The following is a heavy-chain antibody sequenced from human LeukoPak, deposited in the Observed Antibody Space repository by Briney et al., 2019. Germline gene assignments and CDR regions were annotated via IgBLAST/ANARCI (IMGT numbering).Heavy chain of an antibody. D-gene: IGHD6-19*01. CDR2: VFYNGAT. Sequence: SETLSLTCIVSGGSISSSIYYWAWVRQPPGKGLEWIGTVFYNGATQYSPSLRSRVTISIDTSTNQFSLKLTSVAAADTALYYCARGRYSSGRTGSTRAEYFQHWGQGTLVTVSS. V-gene: IGHV4-39*07. CDR1: GGSISSSIYY. J-gene: IGHJ1*01. CDR3: ARGRYSSGRTGSTRAEYFQH.